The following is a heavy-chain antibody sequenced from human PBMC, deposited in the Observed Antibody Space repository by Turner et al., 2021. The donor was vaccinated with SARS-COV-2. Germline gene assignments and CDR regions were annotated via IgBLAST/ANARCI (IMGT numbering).Heavy chain of an antibody. Sequence: EVQLLESGGGLVQPGGSLRPSCAASGFTFSSYVMSWVRQAPGKGLEWVSAISGSGCNTYYADSVKGRFTISKDNSKNTLYLQMNSLRAEDTAVYYCAKPPGEQWLVLALVFDYWGQGTLVTVSS. CDR1: GFTFSSYV. J-gene: IGHJ4*02. V-gene: IGHV3-23*01. D-gene: IGHD6-19*01. CDR2: ISGSGCNT. CDR3: AKPPGEQWLVLALVFDY.